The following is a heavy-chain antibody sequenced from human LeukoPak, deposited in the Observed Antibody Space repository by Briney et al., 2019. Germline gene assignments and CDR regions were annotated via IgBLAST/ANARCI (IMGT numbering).Heavy chain of an antibody. CDR3: ARGDNWNFAYLDY. J-gene: IGHJ4*02. Sequence: GGSLRLSCAASGFTFSTYSLNWVRQAPGKGLEWVSSISSSGSYIYYADSLKGRFTISRDNAKNSLYLQMNSLGAEDTAVYYCARGDNWNFAYLDYWGQGTLVTVSS. V-gene: IGHV3-21*01. D-gene: IGHD1-1*01. CDR2: ISSSGSYI. CDR1: GFTFSTYS.